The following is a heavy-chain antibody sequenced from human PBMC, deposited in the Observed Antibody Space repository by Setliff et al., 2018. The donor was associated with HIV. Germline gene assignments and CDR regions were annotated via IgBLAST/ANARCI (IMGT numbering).Heavy chain of an antibody. CDR2: IKQDGSEK. D-gene: IGHD3-9*01. V-gene: IGHV3-7*03. J-gene: IGHJ4*02. CDR3: AREAYDVLTPHAHIDY. CDR1: GFTFSSYW. Sequence: PGGSLRLSCAASGFTFSSYWMSWVRQAPGKGLEWVANIKQDGSEKYYVDSVKGRFTISRDNAKNSLHLQMNSLRAEDAAFYYCAREAYDVLTPHAHIDYWGQGVLVTVSS.